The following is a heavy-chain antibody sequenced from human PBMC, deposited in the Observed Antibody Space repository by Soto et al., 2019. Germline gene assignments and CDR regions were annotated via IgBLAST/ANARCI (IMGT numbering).Heavy chain of an antibody. CDR2: IYSGGST. J-gene: IGHJ4*02. V-gene: IGHV3-53*04. Sequence: GGSLRLSCAASGFTVSSIYMSWVRQAPGKGLEWVSVIYSGGSTYYADSVKGRFTISRHNSKNTLYLQMNSLRAEDTAVYYCARGYCSSTSCYGGVFDYWGQGTLVTVSS. D-gene: IGHD2-2*01. CDR3: ARGYCSSTSCYGGVFDY. CDR1: GFTVSSIY.